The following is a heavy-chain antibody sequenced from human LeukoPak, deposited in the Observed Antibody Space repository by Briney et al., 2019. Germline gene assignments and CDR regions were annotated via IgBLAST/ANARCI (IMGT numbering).Heavy chain of an antibody. CDR1: GFTFSNYA. CDR2: ISGSGGST. CDR3: AKVANKVVGLVITRHGAFDY. J-gene: IGHJ4*02. V-gene: IGHV3-23*01. D-gene: IGHD3/OR15-3a*01. Sequence: LPGGSLRLSCAAAGFTFSNYAMTWVRQAPGKGLEWVSSISGSGGSTYYADSVKGRFTISRDNSKNTLYLQMNSLRAEDTAVYYCAKVANKVVGLVITRHGAFDYWGQGTLVTVSS.